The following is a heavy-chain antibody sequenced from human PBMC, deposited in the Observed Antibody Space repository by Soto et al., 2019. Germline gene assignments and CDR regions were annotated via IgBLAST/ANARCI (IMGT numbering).Heavy chain of an antibody. CDR1: GDSVSSNSAA. D-gene: IGHD3-3*01. Sequence: SQTLSLTCAISGDSVSSNSAAWNWIRQSPSRGLEWLGRTYYRSKWYNDYAVSVKSRITINPDTSKNQFSLQLNSVTPEDTAVYYCVRGGFWSGYWTYYYYGMDVWGQGTTVTVSS. CDR3: VRGGFWSGYWTYYYYGMDV. V-gene: IGHV6-1*01. J-gene: IGHJ6*02. CDR2: TYYRSKWYN.